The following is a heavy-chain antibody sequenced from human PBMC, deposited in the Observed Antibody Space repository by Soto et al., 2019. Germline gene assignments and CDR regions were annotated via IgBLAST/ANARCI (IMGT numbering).Heavy chain of an antibody. CDR3: ARESQFYGNWFDP. V-gene: IGHV4-30-4*01. Sequence: QVQLQESGPGLVKPSQTLSLTCTVSGGSISSGDYYWSWIRQPPGKGLEWIGYIYYSGSTYYNPSLKSRVTISVDTSKNQFSLKLSSVTVADTAVYYCARESQFYGNWFDPWGQGTLVTVSS. D-gene: IGHD4-17*01. CDR2: IYYSGST. CDR1: GGSISSGDYY. J-gene: IGHJ5*02.